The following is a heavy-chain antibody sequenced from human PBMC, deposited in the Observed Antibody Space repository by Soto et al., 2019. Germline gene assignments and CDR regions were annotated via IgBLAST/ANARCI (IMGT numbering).Heavy chain of an antibody. CDR3: ARHHPQYYDFWSGYYPGCWFDP. CDR1: GGSISSSSYY. Sequence: ASETLSLTCTVSGGSISSSSYYWGWIRQPPGKGLEWIGSIYYSGSTYYNPSLKSRVTISVDTFKNQFSLKLSSVTAADTAVYYCARHHPQYYDFWSGYYPGCWFDPWGQGTLVTVSS. V-gene: IGHV4-39*01. D-gene: IGHD3-3*01. J-gene: IGHJ5*02. CDR2: IYYSGST.